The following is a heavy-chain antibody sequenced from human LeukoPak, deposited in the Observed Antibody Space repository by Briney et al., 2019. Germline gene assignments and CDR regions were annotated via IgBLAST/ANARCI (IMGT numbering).Heavy chain of an antibody. CDR2: IYYSGST. V-gene: IGHV4-59*12. CDR1: GGSISSYY. CDR3: ARDQYYYDSSGYYRFDS. J-gene: IGHJ4*02. Sequence: SETLSLTCTVSGGSISSYYWSWIRQPPGKGLEWIGYIYYSGSTNYSPSLKSRVTISVDTSKNQFSLKLSSVTAADTAVYYCARDQYYYDSSGYYRFDSWGQGTLVTVSS. D-gene: IGHD3-22*01.